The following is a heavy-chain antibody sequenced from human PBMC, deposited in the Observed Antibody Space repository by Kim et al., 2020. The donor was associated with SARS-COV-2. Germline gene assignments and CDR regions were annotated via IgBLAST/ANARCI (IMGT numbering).Heavy chain of an antibody. D-gene: IGHD3-22*01. CDR1: GGSISSYY. Sequence: SETLSLTCTVSGGSISSYYWSWIRQPPGKGLEWIGYIYYSGSTNYNPSLKSRVTISVDTSKNQFSLKLSSVTAADTAVYYCATDSRHYYDSSGYYGRYYYYGMDVWGQGTTVTVSS. CDR2: IYYSGST. V-gene: IGHV4-59*13. J-gene: IGHJ6*02. CDR3: ATDSRHYYDSSGYYGRYYYYGMDV.